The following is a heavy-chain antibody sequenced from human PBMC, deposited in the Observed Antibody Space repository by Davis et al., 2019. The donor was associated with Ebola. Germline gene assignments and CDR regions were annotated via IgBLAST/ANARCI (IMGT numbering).Heavy chain of an antibody. CDR1: GFSASLYS. CDR3: ATTTRAAPFDF. J-gene: IGHJ4*02. Sequence: GESLKISCAFSGFSASLYSLNWVRQAPGKGLEWVSYISSTSRTIYYADSVKGRFTISRDNAKNSLYLQMNSLRAEDTAVYYCATTTRAAPFDFWGQGTLVTVSS. D-gene: IGHD6-25*01. V-gene: IGHV3-48*04. CDR2: ISSTSRTI.